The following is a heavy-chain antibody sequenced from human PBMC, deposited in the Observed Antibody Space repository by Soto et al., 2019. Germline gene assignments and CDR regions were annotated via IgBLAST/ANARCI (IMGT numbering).Heavy chain of an antibody. V-gene: IGHV5-51*01. J-gene: IGHJ6*02. D-gene: IGHD2-15*01. CDR1: GYSFTSYW. Sequence: GESLKISCKGSGYSFTSYWIGWVRQMPGKGLEWMGIIYPGDSDTRYSPSFQGQVTISADKSISTAYLQWSSLKASDTAMYYCARLPIYCSGGSCYSGYYYYYGMDVWGQGTTVTVSS. CDR2: IYPGDSDT. CDR3: ARLPIYCSGGSCYSGYYYYYGMDV.